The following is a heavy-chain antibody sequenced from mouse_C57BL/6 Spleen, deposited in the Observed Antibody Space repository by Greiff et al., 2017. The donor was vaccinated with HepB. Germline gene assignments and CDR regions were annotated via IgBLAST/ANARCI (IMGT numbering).Heavy chain of an antibody. Sequence: EVQGVESGEGLVKPGGSLKLSCAASGFTFSSYAMSWVRQTPERRLEWVAYISSGGDYIYYADTVKGRFTISRDNARNTLYLQMSSLKSEDTAMYYCTRDYYGSSDWYFDVWGTGTTVTVSS. D-gene: IGHD1-1*01. V-gene: IGHV5-9-1*02. CDR3: TRDYYGSSDWYFDV. J-gene: IGHJ1*03. CDR1: GFTFSSYA. CDR2: ISSGGDYI.